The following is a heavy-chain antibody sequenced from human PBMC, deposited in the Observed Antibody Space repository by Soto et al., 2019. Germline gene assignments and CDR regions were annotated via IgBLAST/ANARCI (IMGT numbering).Heavy chain of an antibody. CDR3: ARVAAHITIFGVVIRGYFDY. Sequence: EVQLVESGGGVVLPGGSLRLSCAASGFTFDDYGMSWVRQAPGKGLEWVSGINWNGGSTGYADSVKGRFTISRDNAKNSLYLQMNSLRAEDTALYHCARVAAHITIFGVVIRGYFDYWGQGTLVTVSS. J-gene: IGHJ4*02. CDR1: GFTFDDYG. V-gene: IGHV3-20*01. CDR2: INWNGGST. D-gene: IGHD3-3*01.